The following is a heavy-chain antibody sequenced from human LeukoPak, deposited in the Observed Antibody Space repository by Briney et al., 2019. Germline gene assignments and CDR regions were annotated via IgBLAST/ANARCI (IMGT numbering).Heavy chain of an antibody. Sequence: ASVKVSCKASGYTFTGYYMHWVRQAPGQGLEWMGWINTNTGNPTYAQGLTGRFVFSLDTSVSTAYLQISSLKAEDTAVYYCARPMMGYYYSMDVWGKGTTVTVS. CDR3: ARPMMGYYYSMDV. CDR1: GYTFTGYY. CDR2: INTNTGNP. D-gene: IGHD3-16*01. J-gene: IGHJ6*03. V-gene: IGHV7-4-1*02.